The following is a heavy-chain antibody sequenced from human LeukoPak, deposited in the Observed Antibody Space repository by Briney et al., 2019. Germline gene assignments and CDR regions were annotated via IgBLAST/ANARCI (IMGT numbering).Heavy chain of an antibody. D-gene: IGHD1-26*01. J-gene: IGHJ4*02. V-gene: IGHV3-33*03. CDR3: AKRISGAYYSLLDY. Sequence: GGSLRLSCAGSGFSFSSYAMHWVRQAPGKGMEWVAVIWFDGSNENYSDSVKGRFSVSRDNSKNTLYLQMNSLRPEDTAVYYCAKRISGAYYSLLDYWGQGTLVIVSS. CDR2: IWFDGSNE. CDR1: GFSFSSYA.